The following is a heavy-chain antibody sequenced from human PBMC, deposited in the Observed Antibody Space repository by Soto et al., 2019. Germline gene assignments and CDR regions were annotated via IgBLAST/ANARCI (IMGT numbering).Heavy chain of an antibody. CDR3: AKGFGISWQYYLDY. Sequence: EVQLLASGGGLVQPGGSLRLSCAASGFSFASYAMNWVRQAPGKGLEWVSGIRGSGGSTYYADSVKGRFTISRDTSKNTLYLQLSSLRVEDTAVYYCAKGFGISWQYYLDYWGQGTLVTVSS. D-gene: IGHD3-10*01. V-gene: IGHV3-23*01. CDR2: IRGSGGST. CDR1: GFSFASYA. J-gene: IGHJ4*02.